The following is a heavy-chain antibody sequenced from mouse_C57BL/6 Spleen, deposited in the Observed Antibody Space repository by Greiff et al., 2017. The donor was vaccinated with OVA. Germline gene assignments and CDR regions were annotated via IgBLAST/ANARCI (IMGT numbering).Heavy chain of an antibody. CDR1: GYSITSGYY. J-gene: IGHJ1*03. V-gene: IGHV3-6*01. D-gene: IGHD1-1*01. CDR3: ARPDYYGSSYWYFDV. CDR2: ISYDGSN. Sequence: EVQLQQSGPGLVKPSQSLSLTCSVTGYSITSGYYWNWIRQFPGNKLEWMGYISYDGSNNYNPSLKNRISITRDTSKNQFFLKLNSVTTEDTATYYCARPDYYGSSYWYFDVWGTGTTVTVSS.